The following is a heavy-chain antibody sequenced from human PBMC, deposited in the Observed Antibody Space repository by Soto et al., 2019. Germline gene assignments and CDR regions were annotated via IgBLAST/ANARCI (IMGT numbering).Heavy chain of an antibody. CDR2: TYYRSKWYN. V-gene: IGHV6-1*01. D-gene: IGHD6-13*01. J-gene: IGHJ4*02. CDR1: GDSVSSNSAA. Sequence: PSQTLSLTCAISGDSVSSNSAAWNWIRQSPSRGLEWLGRTYYRSKWYNDYAVSVKSRITINPDTSKNQFSLQLNSVTPEDTAVYYCARGVAAAEDAPYYFDYWGQGTLVTVSS. CDR3: ARGVAAAEDAPYYFDY.